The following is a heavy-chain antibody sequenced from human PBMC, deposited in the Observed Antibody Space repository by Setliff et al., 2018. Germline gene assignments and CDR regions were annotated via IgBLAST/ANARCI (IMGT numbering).Heavy chain of an antibody. CDR2: IYAGDSDT. J-gene: IGHJ3*01. CDR1: GYTFSNYW. V-gene: IGHV5-51*01. D-gene: IGHD6-13*01. CDR3: ARLGSSSWYNDVFDF. Sequence: GASLTLSCKGSGYTFSNYWVGWVRQMPGKGLEWMGVIYAGDSDTRYSPSYQSQVTFSADKSISTAYLQWGTLKASDTAMYYFARLGSSSWYNDVFDFWGPGTMVTVSS.